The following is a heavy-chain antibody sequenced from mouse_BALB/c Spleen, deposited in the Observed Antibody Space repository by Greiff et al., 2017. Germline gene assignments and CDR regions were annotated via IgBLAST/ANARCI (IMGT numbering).Heavy chain of an antibody. D-gene: IGHD1-3*01. CDR3: ARESGYYRYFDV. V-gene: IGHV5-9-4*01. CDR2: ISSGGSYT. Sequence: EVMLVESGGGLVKPGGSLKLSCAASGFTFSSYAMSWVRQSPEKRLEWVAEISSGGSYTYYPDTVTGRFTISRDNAKNTLYLEMSSLRSEDTAMYYCARESGYYRYFDVWGAGTTVTVSS. CDR1: GFTFSSYA. J-gene: IGHJ1*01.